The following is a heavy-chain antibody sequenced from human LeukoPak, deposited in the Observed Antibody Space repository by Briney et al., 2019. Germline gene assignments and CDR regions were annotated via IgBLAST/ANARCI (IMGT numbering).Heavy chain of an antibody. V-gene: IGHV4-39*07. J-gene: IGHJ4*02. CDR1: GGSISSSSHY. Sequence: PSETLSLTCTVSGGSISSSSHYWGWIRQPPGKGLEWIGSIYYTGSTYYNPSLRSRVTISIDTSKNQFSLNLNSVTAADTAVYYCARKEYSTSSDYWGLGTLVTVSS. CDR3: ARKEYSTSSDY. D-gene: IGHD6-6*01. CDR2: IYYTGST.